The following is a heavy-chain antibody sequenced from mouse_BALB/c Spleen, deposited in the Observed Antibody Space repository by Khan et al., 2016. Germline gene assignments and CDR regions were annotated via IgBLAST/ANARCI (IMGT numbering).Heavy chain of an antibody. Sequence: VQLQQSGAELVKPGASVKLSCTASGFNIKDTYMHWVKQRPEQGLEWIGRIDPANGNTKYDPKFQGKATITADTSSNQAYLQFSSLTSEDTAVSYCARCPCACYVGFAYWGQGTLVTVSA. CDR3: ARCPCACYVGFAY. CDR2: IDPANGNT. CDR1: GFNIKDTY. D-gene: IGHD1-1*01. J-gene: IGHJ3*01. V-gene: IGHV14-3*02.